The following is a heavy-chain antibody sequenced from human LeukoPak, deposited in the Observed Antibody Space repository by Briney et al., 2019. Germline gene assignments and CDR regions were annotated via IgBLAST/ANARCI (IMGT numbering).Heavy chain of an antibody. CDR2: TYHSGST. D-gene: IGHD3-22*01. V-gene: IGHV4-30-2*01. CDR1: GGSISSGGYS. CDR3: AREADYYYDSSGYFDY. J-gene: IGHJ4*02. Sequence: SETLSLTCAVSGGSISSGGYSWSWIRQPPGKGLEWIGYTYHSGSTYYNPSLKSRVTISVDRSKNQFSLKLSSVTAADTAVYYCAREADYYYDSSGYFDYWGQGTLVTVSS.